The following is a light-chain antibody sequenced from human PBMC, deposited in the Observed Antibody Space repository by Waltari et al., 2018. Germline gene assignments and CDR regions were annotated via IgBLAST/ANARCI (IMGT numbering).Light chain of an antibody. J-gene: IGKJ4*01. CDR1: QSVGGN. CDR2: GAS. CDR3: QQYHKWPPLT. Sequence: DIEMTPSPATLSVSPGERATLSCRASQSVGGNLAWYQQKPGQAPRLLIHGASTRATGVPARFSGSGSGTEFTLTISSLQSEDFAVYYCQQYHKWPPLTFGGGTKVEIK. V-gene: IGKV3-15*01.